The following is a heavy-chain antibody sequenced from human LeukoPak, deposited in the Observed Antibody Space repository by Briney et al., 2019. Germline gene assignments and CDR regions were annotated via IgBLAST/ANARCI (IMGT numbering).Heavy chain of an antibody. CDR1: GGTFSSYA. V-gene: IGHV1-69*04. J-gene: IGHJ5*02. CDR3: ARGSSWSEGNWFDP. D-gene: IGHD6-13*01. Sequence: ASVKVSCKASGGTFSSYAISWVRQAPGQGLEWMGRIIPILGIANYAQKFQGRVTITADKSTSTAYMELSSLRSEDTAVYYCARGSSWSEGNWFDPWGQGTLVTLSS. CDR2: IIPILGIA.